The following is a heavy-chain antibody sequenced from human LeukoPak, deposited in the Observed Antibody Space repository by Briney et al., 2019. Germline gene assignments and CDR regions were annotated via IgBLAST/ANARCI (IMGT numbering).Heavy chain of an antibody. J-gene: IGHJ6*02. D-gene: IGHD1-26*01. CDR1: GHNFNNYG. V-gene: IGHV1-18*01. Sequence: ASVKVSCKASGHNFNNYGVSWVRQAPGQGLEWMGWISAKTGNTNYAQKVQGRVTMTTDTSTTTAYMELRSLGSDDTAVYYCARGSYPYSHGMDVWGQGTTVTVSS. CDR2: ISAKTGNT. CDR3: ARGSYPYSHGMDV.